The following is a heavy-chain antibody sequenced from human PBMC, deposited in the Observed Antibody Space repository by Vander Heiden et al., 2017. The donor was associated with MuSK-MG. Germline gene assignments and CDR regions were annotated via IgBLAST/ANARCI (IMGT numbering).Heavy chain of an antibody. J-gene: IGHJ3*02. CDR2: IYPGDSGT. CDR3: ARRLDPFINRDDAFDI. D-gene: IGHD1-1*01. CDR1: GYSFTTYC. V-gene: IGHV5-51*01. Sequence: EVQLVQYGAEVKEPGESLKISCKGSGYSFTTYCIGWVRQMPGKGLEWMGIIYPGDSGTRYSPSCQCQVTISADKSITTAYLQWSSLKPSDTAIYYCARRLDPFINRDDAFDIW.